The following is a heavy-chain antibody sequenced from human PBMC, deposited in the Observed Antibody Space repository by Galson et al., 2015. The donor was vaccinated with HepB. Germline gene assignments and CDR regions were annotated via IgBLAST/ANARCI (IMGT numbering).Heavy chain of an antibody. V-gene: IGHV3-30*02. CDR1: GFTFSSYG. Sequence: SLRLSCAASGFTFSSYGMHWVRQAPGKGLEWVAFIRYDGSNKYYADSVKGRFTISRDNSKNTLYLQMNSLRAEDTAVYYCAKDPTMVRGVIRDYWGQGTLVTVPS. CDR2: IRYDGSNK. CDR3: AKDPTMVRGVIRDY. D-gene: IGHD3-10*01. J-gene: IGHJ4*02.